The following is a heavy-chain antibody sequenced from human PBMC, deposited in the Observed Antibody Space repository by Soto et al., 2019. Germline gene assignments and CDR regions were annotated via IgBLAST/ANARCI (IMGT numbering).Heavy chain of an antibody. V-gene: IGHV3-7*03. J-gene: IGHJ6*02. CDR1: GFTFSRYW. CDR2: IKQDGSEK. Sequence: VGSLRLSCAASGFTFSRYWMSWVRPAPGKGLEWVANIKQDGSEKYYVDSVKGRFTISRDNAKNSLYLQMNSLRAEDTAVYYFARVTYYYSSGSNYYYYGMDVWGQGTTVTVSS. CDR3: ARVTYYYSSGSNYYYYGMDV. D-gene: IGHD3-10*01.